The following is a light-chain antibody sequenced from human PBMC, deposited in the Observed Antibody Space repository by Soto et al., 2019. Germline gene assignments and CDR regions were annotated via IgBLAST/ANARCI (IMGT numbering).Light chain of an antibody. J-gene: IGKJ4*01. V-gene: IGKV3-15*01. CDR2: GAS. CDR1: QSVGRN. CDR3: QQYNHWPPLT. Sequence: EIVMTQSPATLSVSPGERATLSCRASQSVGRNLAWYQQKPGQAPRLLIYGASTRATGIPARFSGSGSGTEFTLTISSRQSADFAIYSCQQYNHWPPLTFGGGTKVEIK.